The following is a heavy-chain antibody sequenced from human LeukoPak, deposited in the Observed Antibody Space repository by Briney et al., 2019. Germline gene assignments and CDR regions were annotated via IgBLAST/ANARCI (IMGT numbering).Heavy chain of an antibody. D-gene: IGHD6-13*01. V-gene: IGHV4-59*01. CDR3: TRAAPDSSSWYGGAFDI. Sequence: SETLSLTCTVSGGSISGYYWSWIRQLPGKGLEWIGYIFYSGSTNYNPSLKSRVTISVDTSQNQFSLKLSSVTAADTAVYYCTRAAPDSSSWYGGAFDIWGQGTMVTVSA. J-gene: IGHJ3*02. CDR2: IFYSGST. CDR1: GGSISGYY.